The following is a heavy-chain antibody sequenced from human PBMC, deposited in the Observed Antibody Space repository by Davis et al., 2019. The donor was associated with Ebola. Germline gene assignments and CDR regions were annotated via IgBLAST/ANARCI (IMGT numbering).Heavy chain of an antibody. D-gene: IGHD3-10*02. CDR1: GFTFSSYA. V-gene: IGHV3-66*04. CDR2: IYTGGRT. CDR3: ARHYVYDYYMGLDV. J-gene: IGHJ6*02. Sequence: GGSLRLSCAASGFTFSSYAMHWVRQAPGKGLEWVSVIYTGGRTYYTDSVKGRFTISRDNSKNTIYLQMNSLRAEDTAVYYCARHYVYDYYMGLDVWGQGTTVTVSS.